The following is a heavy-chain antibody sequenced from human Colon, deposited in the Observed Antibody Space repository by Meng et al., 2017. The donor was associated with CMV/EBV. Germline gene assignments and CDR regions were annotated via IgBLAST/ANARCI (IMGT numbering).Heavy chain of an antibody. CDR2: SYYTGST. V-gene: IGHV4-34*01. Sequence: QVQFQQWGPRLFKASETLSLTWADSGESLSGYYWTWIRQPPGRRLEWIGESYYTGSTNYSPSLKSRVTISLDTSKNQFSLKLNSVTAADTAVYYCARATKSSCWEVLDYWGHGTLVTVSS. CDR3: ARATKSSCWEVLDY. CDR1: GESLSGYY. D-gene: IGHD2-2*01. J-gene: IGHJ4*01.